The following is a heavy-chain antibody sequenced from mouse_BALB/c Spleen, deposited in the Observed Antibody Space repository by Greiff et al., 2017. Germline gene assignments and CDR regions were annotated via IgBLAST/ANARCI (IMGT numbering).Heavy chain of an antibody. D-gene: IGHD1-3*01. J-gene: IGHJ4*01. CDR2: ISYSGST. CDR1: GYSITSDYA. V-gene: IGHV3-2*02. Sequence: EVKLQESGPGLVKPSQSLSLTCTVTGYSITSDYAWNWIRQFPGNKLEWMGYISYSGSTSYNPSLKSRISITRDTSKNQFFLQLNSVTTEDTATFYCARDCKDYAMDYWGQGTSVTVSS. CDR3: ARDCKDYAMDY.